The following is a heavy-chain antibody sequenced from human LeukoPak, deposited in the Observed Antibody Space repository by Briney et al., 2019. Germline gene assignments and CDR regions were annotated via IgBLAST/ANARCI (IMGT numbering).Heavy chain of an antibody. CDR3: ARGPYSCGSSADY. D-gene: IGHD6-19*01. J-gene: IGHJ4*02. CDR2: ISSSDTYT. CDR1: GFTFSSYT. V-gene: IGHV3-21*05. Sequence: GGSLRLSCAASGFTFSSYTMNWVRQAPGKGLEWVSYISSSDTYTNYADSVKGRFTISRDNAKNSLYLQMNSLRDEDTAVYYCARGPYSCGSSADYWGQGTLVSVPS.